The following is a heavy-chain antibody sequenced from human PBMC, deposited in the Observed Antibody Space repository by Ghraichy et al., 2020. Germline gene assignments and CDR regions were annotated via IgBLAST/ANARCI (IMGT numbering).Heavy chain of an antibody. CDR1: GFTFSDYF. J-gene: IGHJ6*02. D-gene: IGHD2-2*01. CDR3: ARDHCTSSSCLEGYYYGMDV. CDR2: ISSSRTYI. V-gene: IGHV3-21*01. Sequence: GGSLRLSCAASGFTFSDYFMNWVRQAPGKGLEWISSISSSRTYIYYADSERGRFTIFRDDAQNSLYLERNSLRAEDTAVYYCARDHCTSSSCLEGYYYGMDVWGHGTTVRVSS.